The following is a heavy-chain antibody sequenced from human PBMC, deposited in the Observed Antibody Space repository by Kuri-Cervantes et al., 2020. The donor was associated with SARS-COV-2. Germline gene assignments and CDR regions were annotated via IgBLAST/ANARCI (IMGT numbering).Heavy chain of an antibody. J-gene: IGHJ4*02. CDR3: VRDGDHWNFDY. CDR2: ISGSGAST. V-gene: IGHV3-23*01. D-gene: IGHD1-1*01. CDR1: GFTFSSYA. Sequence: LSLTCAASGFTFSSYAMSWVRQAPGKGLEWVSAISGSGASTYYADSVKGRFTISRDNSKNTLYLQMNNLRAEDTAVYYCVRDGDHWNFDYWGQGTLVTVSS.